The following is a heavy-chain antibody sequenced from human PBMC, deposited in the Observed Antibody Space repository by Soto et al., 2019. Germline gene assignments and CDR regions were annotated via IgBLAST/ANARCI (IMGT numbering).Heavy chain of an antibody. J-gene: IGHJ5*02. D-gene: IGHD3-3*01. V-gene: IGHV4-31*02. CDR1: GGSISSGGYY. CDR3: ARVPRNYDFWSGYYGNWFDP. CDR2: IYYSGST. Sequence: SETLSLTCTVSGGSISSGGYYWSWIRQHPGKGLEWIGYIYYSGSTYYNPSLKSRVTISVDTSKNQFSLRLSSVTAADTAVYYCARVPRNYDFWSGYYGNWFDPWGQGTLVTVSS.